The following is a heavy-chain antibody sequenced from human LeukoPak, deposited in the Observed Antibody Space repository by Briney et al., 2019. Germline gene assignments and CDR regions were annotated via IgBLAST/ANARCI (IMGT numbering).Heavy chain of an antibody. Sequence: GGSLRLSCAASGFTFSDYYMSWIRQAPGKGLEWVSYISSSGSTIYYADSVKGRITISRDNAKNSLYLQMNSLRAEDTAVYYCARDQEYYDSSGLKWGQGTLVTVSS. J-gene: IGHJ4*02. CDR3: ARDQEYYDSSGLK. CDR2: ISSSGSTI. CDR1: GFTFSDYY. D-gene: IGHD3-22*01. V-gene: IGHV3-11*01.